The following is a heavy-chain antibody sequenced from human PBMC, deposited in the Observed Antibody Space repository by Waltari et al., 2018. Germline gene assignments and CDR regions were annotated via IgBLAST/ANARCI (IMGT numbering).Heavy chain of an antibody. V-gene: IGHV1-2*02. CDR2: INPNSGGT. Sequence: QVQLVQSGAEVKKPGASVKVSCKASGYPFTGYYMHWVRQAPGQGLEWMGWINPNSGGTNYAQKFQGRVTMTRDTSISTAYMELSRLRSDDTAVYYCAREFRRAAARPAIDYWGQGTLVTVSS. D-gene: IGHD6-6*01. CDR1: GYPFTGYY. CDR3: AREFRRAAARPAIDY. J-gene: IGHJ4*02.